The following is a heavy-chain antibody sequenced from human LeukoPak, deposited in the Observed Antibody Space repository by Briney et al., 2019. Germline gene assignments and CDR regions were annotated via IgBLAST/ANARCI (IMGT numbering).Heavy chain of an antibody. CDR2: IIPIFGTA. CDR3: ARAQEPYCSSTSCPKSWFDP. Sequence: ASVKVSCKASGGTFSSYAISWVRQAPGQGLEWMGGIIPIFGTANYAQKFQGGVTITADESTSTAYMELSSLRSEDTDVYYCARAQEPYCSSTSCPKSWFDPWGQGTLVTVSS. J-gene: IGHJ5*02. D-gene: IGHD2-2*01. CDR1: GGTFSSYA. V-gene: IGHV1-69*01.